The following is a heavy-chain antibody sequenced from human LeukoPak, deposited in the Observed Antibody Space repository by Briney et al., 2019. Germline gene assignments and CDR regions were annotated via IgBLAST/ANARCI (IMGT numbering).Heavy chain of an antibody. CDR1: GFTFSSYA. Sequence: QPGGSLRLSCAASGFTFSSYAMSWVRQAPGKGLEWVSAISGSGGSTYYADSVKGRFTISRDNSKNTLYLQMNSLRAEDTAVYYCAKCKTYYYGSGSYPFDYWGQGTLVTVSS. D-gene: IGHD3-10*01. J-gene: IGHJ4*02. CDR3: AKCKTYYYGSGSYPFDY. CDR2: ISGSGGST. V-gene: IGHV3-23*01.